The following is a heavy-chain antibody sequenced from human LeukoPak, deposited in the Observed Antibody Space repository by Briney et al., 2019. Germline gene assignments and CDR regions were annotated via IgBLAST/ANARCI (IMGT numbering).Heavy chain of an antibody. CDR3: ARDSIAFKQGGFDY. D-gene: IGHD3-3*02. CDR1: GFTFSSYW. Sequence: PGGSLRLSCAASGFTFSSYWMSWVRQAPGKGLEWVANIKQDGSEKYYVDSVKGRFTISRDNAKNSLYLQMNSLRAEDTAVYYCARDSIAFKQGGFDYWGQGTLVTVSS. J-gene: IGHJ4*02. V-gene: IGHV3-7*01. CDR2: IKQDGSEK.